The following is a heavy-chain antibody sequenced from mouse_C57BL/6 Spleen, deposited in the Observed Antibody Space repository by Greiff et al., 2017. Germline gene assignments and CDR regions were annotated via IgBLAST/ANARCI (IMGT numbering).Heavy chain of an antibody. J-gene: IGHJ1*03. CDR1: GYTFTDYY. V-gene: IGHV1-75*01. CDR2: IFPGSGST. CDR3: ARSDGYYSNWYFDV. Sequence: QVQLKESGPELVKPGASVKISCKASGYTFTDYYINWVKQRPGQGLEWIGWIFPGSGSTYYNEKFKGKATLTVDKSSSTAYMLLSSLTSEDSAVYFCARSDGYYSNWYFDVWGTGTTVTVSS. D-gene: IGHD2-3*01.